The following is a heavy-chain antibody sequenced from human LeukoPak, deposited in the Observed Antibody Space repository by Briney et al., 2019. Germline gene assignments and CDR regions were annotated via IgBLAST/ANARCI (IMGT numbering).Heavy chain of an antibody. J-gene: IGHJ4*02. CDR2: IYYSGST. CDR1: GGSISSTNYY. CDR3: ARTLGGSSWYKFDY. D-gene: IGHD6-13*01. Sequence: SETLSLTCTVSGGSISSTNYYWGWIRQPPGKGLEWIGYIYYSGSTNYNPSLKSRVTISVDTSKNQFSLKLSSVTAADTAVYYCARTLGGSSWYKFDYWGQGTLVTVSS. V-gene: IGHV4-61*05.